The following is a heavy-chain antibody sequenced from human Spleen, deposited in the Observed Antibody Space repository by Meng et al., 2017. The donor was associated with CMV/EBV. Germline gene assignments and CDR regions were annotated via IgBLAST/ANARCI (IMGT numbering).Heavy chain of an antibody. CDR1: GFSLRTSGVG. CDR3: ALWGMIGTIGWFDP. V-gene: IGHV2-5*02. CDR2: IYWDDAK. Sequence: FSGFSLRTSGVGVGWVRQPPGKALGWLALIYWDDAKHYSPSLKSRISIAKDTSNNQVVLTMTNVDPVDTATYYCALWGMIGTIGWFDPWGQGTLVTVSS. J-gene: IGHJ5*02. D-gene: IGHD1-14*01.